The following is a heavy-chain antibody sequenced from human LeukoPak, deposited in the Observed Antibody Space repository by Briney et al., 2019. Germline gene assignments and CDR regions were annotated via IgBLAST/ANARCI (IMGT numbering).Heavy chain of an antibody. V-gene: IGHV3-74*01. J-gene: IGHJ3*02. CDR2: INTDGSST. D-gene: IGHD4-17*01. Sequence: GGSLRLSCAASGFTFSSYWMHWVRQAPGKGLVWVSRINTDGSSTSYADSVKGRFTISRDNAKNTLYLQMNSLRAEDTALYYCAKDMNAYGDYDGAFDIWGQGTMVTVSS. CDR3: AKDMNAYGDYDGAFDI. CDR1: GFTFSSYW.